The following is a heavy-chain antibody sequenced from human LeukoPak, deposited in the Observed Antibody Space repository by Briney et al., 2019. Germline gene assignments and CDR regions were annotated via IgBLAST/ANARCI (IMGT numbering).Heavy chain of an antibody. CDR3: ARARYGSGGYFFDF. V-gene: IGHV3-7*04. J-gene: IGHJ4*02. Sequence: GRSLRLSCAASGFKFNSYWMSWVRQATGKGLECVANIKQDGSEIYFVDSVKGRFTISRDNAKSSLYLQMYSLRGEDTAVYYCARARYGSGGYFFDFWGQGTLVTVSS. CDR1: GFKFNSYW. D-gene: IGHD3-10*01. CDR2: IKQDGSEI.